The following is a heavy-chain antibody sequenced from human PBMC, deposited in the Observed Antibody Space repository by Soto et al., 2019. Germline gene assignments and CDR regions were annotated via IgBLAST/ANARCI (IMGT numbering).Heavy chain of an antibody. CDR3: ARSGGYSSSDYYYGMDV. J-gene: IGHJ6*02. CDR2: INPSGGST. D-gene: IGHD6-13*01. CDR1: GYTFTSYY. Sequence: ASVKVSCKASGYTFTSYYMHWVRQAPGQGLEWMGIINPSGGSTSYAQKFQGRVTMTRDTSTGTVYMELSSLRSEDTAVYYCARSGGYSSSDYYYGMDVWGQGTTVTVSS. V-gene: IGHV1-46*01.